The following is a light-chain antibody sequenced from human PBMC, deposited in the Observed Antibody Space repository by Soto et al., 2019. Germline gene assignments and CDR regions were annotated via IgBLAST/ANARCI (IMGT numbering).Light chain of an antibody. V-gene: IGKV3-20*01. CDR1: QTVSSSY. CDR2: GAS. Sequence: EIVLTQSPGTLSLSPGERATLSCRASQTVSSSYLARYQQKPGQAPRLLLYGASTRATGIPDRFSGSASGTDFTLTISSLEPEDFAVYYCQQYGPSPMYTFGQGTNLEIK. J-gene: IGKJ2*01. CDR3: QQYGPSPMYT.